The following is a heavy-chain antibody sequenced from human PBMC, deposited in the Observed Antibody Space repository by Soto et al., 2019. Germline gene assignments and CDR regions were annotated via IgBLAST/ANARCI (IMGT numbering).Heavy chain of an antibody. Sequence: SETLSLTCTVSGGSISSSNYYWAWIRQPPGKGLEWIGSIYYSGTTYYNPSLKSRVTISVDTSKNQFSLKLSSVAAADTAVYYCARLEFSSSSAYYYMDVWGKGTTVTVSS. CDR2: IYYSGTT. V-gene: IGHV4-39*01. J-gene: IGHJ6*03. D-gene: IGHD6-6*01. CDR1: GGSISSSNYY. CDR3: ARLEFSSSSAYYYMDV.